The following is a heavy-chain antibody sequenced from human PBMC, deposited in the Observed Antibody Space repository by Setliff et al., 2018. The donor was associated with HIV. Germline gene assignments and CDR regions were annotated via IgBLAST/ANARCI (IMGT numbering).Heavy chain of an antibody. CDR3: ARGLWKRGGDGYNLHY. Sequence: GGSLRLSCIASGFTFTNYDMSWVRQAPGKGLVWVSTISADGERTYYPDSVKGRFTISRDNSNNALHLQMNSLRAEDTAVYYCARGLWKRGGDGYNLHYWGQGTLVTVSS. D-gene: IGHD2-21*01. CDR1: GFTFTNYD. CDR2: ISADGERT. J-gene: IGHJ4*02. V-gene: IGHV3-23*01.